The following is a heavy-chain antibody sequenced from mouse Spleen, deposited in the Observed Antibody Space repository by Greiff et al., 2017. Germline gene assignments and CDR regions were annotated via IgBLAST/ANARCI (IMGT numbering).Heavy chain of an antibody. D-gene: IGHD2-4*01. CDR3: ARHRYDYLFDY. CDR2: ISSGGSYT. CDR1: GFTFSSYA. Sequence: EVKLMESGGGLVKPGGSLKLSCAASGFTFSSYAMSWVRQTPEKRLEWVATISSGGSYTYYPDSVKGRFTISRDNAKNTLYLQMSSLRSEDTAMYYCARHRYDYLFDYWGQGTTLTVSS. J-gene: IGHJ2*01. V-gene: IGHV5-9-3*01.